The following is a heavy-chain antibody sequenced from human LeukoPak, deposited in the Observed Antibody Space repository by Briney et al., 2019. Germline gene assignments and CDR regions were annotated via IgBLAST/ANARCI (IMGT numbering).Heavy chain of an antibody. D-gene: IGHD4-23*01. CDR2: IYYSGST. Sequence: PGGSLRLSCAASGFTFSSYAMSWIRQPPGKGLEWIGYIYYSGSTNYNPSLKSRVTISVDTSKNQFSLKLSSVTAADTAVYYCARADYGGNGDYWGQGTLVTVSS. J-gene: IGHJ4*02. CDR3: ARADYGGNGDY. CDR1: GFTFSSYA. V-gene: IGHV4-59*01.